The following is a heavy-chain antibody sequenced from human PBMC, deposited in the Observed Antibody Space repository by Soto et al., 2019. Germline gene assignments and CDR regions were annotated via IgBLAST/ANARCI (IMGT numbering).Heavy chain of an antibody. D-gene: IGHD6-6*01. CDR1: GFTFSSYG. V-gene: IGHV3-33*01. CDR2: IWYDGSNK. Sequence: GGSLRLSCAASGFTFSSYGMHWVRQAPGKGLEWVAVIWYDGSNKYYADSVKGRFTISRDNSKNTLYLQMNSLRAEDTAVYYCAREIVPPWAYSSSPHRYYYYYGMDVWGQGTTVTVSS. CDR3: AREIVPPWAYSSSPHRYYYYYGMDV. J-gene: IGHJ6*02.